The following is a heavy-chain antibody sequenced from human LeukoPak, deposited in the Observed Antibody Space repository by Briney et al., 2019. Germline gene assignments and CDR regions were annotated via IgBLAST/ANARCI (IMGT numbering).Heavy chain of an antibody. Sequence: PGGTLRLSCAASGFTFSSYWMHLVRQAPGKGLVWVSRINSDGSSTSYADSVKGRFTISRDNAKNTLYLQMNSLRAEDTAVYYCARRSPNYYFDYWGQGTPVTVSS. CDR2: INSDGSST. J-gene: IGHJ4*02. CDR1: GFTFSSYW. V-gene: IGHV3-74*01. CDR3: ARRSPNYYFDY.